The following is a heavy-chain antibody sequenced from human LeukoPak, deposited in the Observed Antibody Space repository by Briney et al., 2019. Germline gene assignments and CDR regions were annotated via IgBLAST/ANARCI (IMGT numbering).Heavy chain of an antibody. CDR2: IKEDGSEK. Sequence: GGSLRLSCAASGFTFSNYWMSWVRQAPGKGLEWVANIKEDGSEKYYVDSVKGRFTISRDNAKNSLYLQMNSLRAEDTAVYYCARDSQRDIVVVPAAIYNYWGQGTLVTVSS. CDR1: GFTFSNYW. CDR3: ARDSQRDIVVVPAAIYNY. D-gene: IGHD2-2*02. J-gene: IGHJ4*02. V-gene: IGHV3-7*01.